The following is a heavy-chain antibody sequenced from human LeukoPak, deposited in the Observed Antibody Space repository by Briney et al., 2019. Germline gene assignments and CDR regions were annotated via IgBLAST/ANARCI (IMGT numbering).Heavy chain of an antibody. J-gene: IGHJ4*02. Sequence: ASVKVSCKASGYTFTSYGISWVRQAPGQGLEWMGWISAYNGNTNYAQKLQGRVTMTTDTSTSTAYMELRSLRSDDTAVYYCARDSSPSLVGATVFDYWGQETLVTVSS. CDR3: ARDSSPSLVGATVFDY. CDR1: GYTFTSYG. CDR2: ISAYNGNT. D-gene: IGHD1-26*01. V-gene: IGHV1-18*01.